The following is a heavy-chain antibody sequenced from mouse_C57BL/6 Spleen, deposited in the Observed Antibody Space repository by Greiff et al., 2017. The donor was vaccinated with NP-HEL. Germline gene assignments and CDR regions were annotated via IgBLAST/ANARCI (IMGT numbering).Heavy chain of an antibody. CDR2: IRNKANGYTT. Sequence: EVQGVESGGGLVQPGGSLSLSCAASGFTFTDYYMSWVRQPPGKALEWLGFIRNKANGYTTEYSASVKGRFTISRDNSQSILYLQMNALRAEDSATYYCARSPYGSSFLYAMDYWGQGTSVTVSS. CDR3: ARSPYGSSFLYAMDY. CDR1: GFTFTDYY. J-gene: IGHJ4*01. D-gene: IGHD1-1*01. V-gene: IGHV7-3*01.